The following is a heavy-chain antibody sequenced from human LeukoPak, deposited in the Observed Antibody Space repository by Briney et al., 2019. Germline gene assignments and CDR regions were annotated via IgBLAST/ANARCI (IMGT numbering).Heavy chain of an antibody. Sequence: SETLSLTCVVSTDSISSDYSWGWLRPPPGKGLEWIGSLYHSGTIYYNPSLRSRVTISLDIPKNQFSLNLSSVTAADTAVYCCASLFILGGAVDNWGQGTLVTVSS. D-gene: IGHD1-26*01. CDR1: TDSISSDYS. CDR2: LYHSGTI. V-gene: IGHV4-38-2*01. J-gene: IGHJ4*02. CDR3: ASLFILGGAVDN.